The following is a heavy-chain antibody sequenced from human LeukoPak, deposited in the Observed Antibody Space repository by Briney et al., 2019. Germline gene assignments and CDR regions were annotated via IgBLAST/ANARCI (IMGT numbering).Heavy chain of an antibody. CDR2: INWNGGST. V-gene: IGHV3-20*04. J-gene: IGHJ3*02. D-gene: IGHD1-26*01. CDR1: GFTFDDYG. CDR3: ARPTRGSYAFDI. Sequence: SGGSLRLSCAASGFTFDDYGMSWVRQASGKGLEWVSGINWNGGSTGYADSVKGRFTISRDNAKNSLYLQMNSLRAEDTALYYCARPTRGSYAFDIWGQGTMVTVSS.